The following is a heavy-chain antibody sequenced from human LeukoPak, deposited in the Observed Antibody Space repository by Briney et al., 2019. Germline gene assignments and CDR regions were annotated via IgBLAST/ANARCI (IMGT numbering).Heavy chain of an antibody. D-gene: IGHD2-15*01. J-gene: IGHJ4*02. CDR3: ARVRCGGSCHFDY. CDR2: INHSGRT. Sequence: SETLSLTCAVYGGSFSGYYWSWIRQPPGKGLEWIGEINHSGRTNYNPSLKSRVAISVDTSKNQFSLKPSSVTAADTAVYYCARVRCGGSCHFDYWGQGTLVTVSS. CDR1: GGSFSGYY. V-gene: IGHV4-34*01.